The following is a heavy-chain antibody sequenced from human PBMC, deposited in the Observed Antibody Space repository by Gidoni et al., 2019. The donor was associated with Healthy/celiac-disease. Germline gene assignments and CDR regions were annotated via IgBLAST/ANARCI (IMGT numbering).Heavy chain of an antibody. D-gene: IGHD2-21*02. CDR2: IFSNDEK. CDR3: ARILGYCGGDCYSGWFDP. Sequence: QVTLKESGPVLVKPTETLTLTCTVSGFSLSNARMGVSWIRQPPGKALEWLAHIFSNDEKSYSTSLKSRLTISKDTSKSQVVLTMTNMDPVDTATYYCARILGYCGGDCYSGWFDPWGQGTLVTVSS. CDR1: GFSLSNARMG. J-gene: IGHJ5*02. V-gene: IGHV2-26*01.